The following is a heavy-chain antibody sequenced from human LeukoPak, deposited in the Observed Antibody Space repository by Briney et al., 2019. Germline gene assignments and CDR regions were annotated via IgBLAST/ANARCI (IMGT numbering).Heavy chain of an antibody. CDR1: GFTFSSYA. CDR2: ISGSGGNT. D-gene: IGHD6-6*01. Sequence: GGSLRLSCAASGFTFSSYAMNWVRQAPGKGLEWVSAISGSGGNTYYADSVKGRFTISRDNSKNTLYLQMNSLRAEDTAIYYCAKETYSSSLGMGSDFDYWGQGTLVTVSS. CDR3: AKETYSSSLGMGSDFDY. J-gene: IGHJ4*02. V-gene: IGHV3-23*01.